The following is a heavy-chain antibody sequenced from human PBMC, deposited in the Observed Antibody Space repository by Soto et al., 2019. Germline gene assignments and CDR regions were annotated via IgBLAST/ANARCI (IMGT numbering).Heavy chain of an antibody. CDR1: GGSFSGYY. CDR2: INHSGST. J-gene: IGHJ4*02. CDR3: GGGGGVVVAATPLDY. Sequence: QVQLQQWGAGLLKPSETLSLTCAVYGGSFSGYYWSWIRQPPGKGLEWIGEINHSGSTNYNPSLKSRVTKSEDTSKTRFPRKLALLPAAGRAGYSCGGGGGVVVAATPLDYWGQGTLVTVSS. D-gene: IGHD2-15*01. V-gene: IGHV4-34*01.